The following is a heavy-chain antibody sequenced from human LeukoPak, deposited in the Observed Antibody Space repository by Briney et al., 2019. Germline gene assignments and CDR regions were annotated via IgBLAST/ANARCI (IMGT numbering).Heavy chain of an antibody. D-gene: IGHD3-16*01. CDR2: ISSSSSTI. J-gene: IGHJ3*02. CDR3: ARTALPGYYDYATGAFDI. CDR1: GFTFSSYS. V-gene: IGHV3-48*04. Sequence: PGGSLRLSCAASGFTFSSYSMNWVRQAPGKGLEWVSYISSSSSTIYYADSVKGRFTISRDNAKNSLYLQMNSLRAEDTAVYYCARTALPGYYDYATGAFDIWGQGTMVAVSS.